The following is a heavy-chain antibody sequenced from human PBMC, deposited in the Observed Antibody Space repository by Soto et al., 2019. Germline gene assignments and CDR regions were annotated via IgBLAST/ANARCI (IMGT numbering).Heavy chain of an antibody. CDR2: IYPGDSDT. D-gene: IGHD6-19*01. CDR1: GYTFTNYW. Sequence: PGESLKISCKVSGYTFTNYWINWVRQMPGKGLEWMGIIYPGDSDTRYNPSFQGQITISADKSINTAYLQWSSLKASDSAVYYCARRGDSSSFIDSWGQGTLVTVSS. J-gene: IGHJ4*02. V-gene: IGHV5-51*01. CDR3: ARRGDSSSFIDS.